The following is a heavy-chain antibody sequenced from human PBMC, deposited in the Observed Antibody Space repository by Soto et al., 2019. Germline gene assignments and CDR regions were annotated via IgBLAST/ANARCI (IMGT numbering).Heavy chain of an antibody. D-gene: IGHD3-22*01. Sequence: GGSMRLSCAASGFTFSSYAMSWVRQAPGKGLEWVSAISGNGGSTYYADSVKGRFTISRDNSKNTLYLQMNSLRAEDTAVYYCAKANEYYYDSSGYSDYFDYWGQGTLVTVSS. V-gene: IGHV3-23*01. CDR3: AKANEYYYDSSGYSDYFDY. CDR2: ISGNGGST. J-gene: IGHJ4*02. CDR1: GFTFSSYA.